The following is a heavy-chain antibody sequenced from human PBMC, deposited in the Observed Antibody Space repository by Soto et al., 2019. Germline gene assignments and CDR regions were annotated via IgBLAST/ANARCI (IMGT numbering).Heavy chain of an antibody. V-gene: IGHV4-59*01. CDR1: GASITHYY. Sequence: VQLQESGPGLVKPSETVSLSCSVSGASITHYYWSWIRQPPGKGLEWVGYVFYSGSSDYKPSLTSPVTISAATYNNQASLKLTSVTAADTAVYYCARDRRTYGGGGTGPPKENWFDPWGQGTLVTVSS. D-gene: IGHD3-16*01. CDR2: VFYSGSS. J-gene: IGHJ5*02. CDR3: ARDRRTYGGGGTGPPKENWFDP.